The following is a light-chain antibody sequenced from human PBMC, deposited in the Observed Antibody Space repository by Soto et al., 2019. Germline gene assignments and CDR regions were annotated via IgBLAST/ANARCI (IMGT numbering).Light chain of an antibody. CDR3: QQRSNWPPIT. CDR1: QSIGDT. J-gene: IGKJ5*01. Sequence: EIVLTQSPGTLSVSPGGRATLSCRASQSIGDTLAWYQQKPGQAPRLLIYGASSRVTGFPARFSGSGSGTDFTLTISSLEPEDFAVYYCQQRSNWPPITFGQGTRLEIK. V-gene: IGKV3-11*01. CDR2: GAS.